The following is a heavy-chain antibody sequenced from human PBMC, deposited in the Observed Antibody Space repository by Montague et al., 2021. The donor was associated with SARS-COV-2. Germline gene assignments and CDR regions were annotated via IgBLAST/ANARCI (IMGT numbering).Heavy chain of an antibody. V-gene: IGHV4-59*02. Sequence: SETLSLTCSVSGGSVSSYYWSWIRQPPGKGLEWIGYIYYSGSTNYNPPLKSRVTISVDTSKNQFSLKLSSVTAADTAVYYCARYGSVDILTGCYHFDYWGQGTLITVSS. D-gene: IGHD3-9*01. CDR2: IYYSGST. CDR3: ARYGSVDILTGCYHFDY. J-gene: IGHJ4*02. CDR1: GGSVSSYY.